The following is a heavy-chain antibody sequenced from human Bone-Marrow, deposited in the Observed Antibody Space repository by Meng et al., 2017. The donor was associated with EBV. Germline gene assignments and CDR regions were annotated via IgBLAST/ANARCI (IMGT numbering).Heavy chain of an antibody. CDR1: GGTFRGDA. Sequence: VQLVQLGAEWKKPGSSVKVACKTDGGTFRGDAVSWLRQSPGQGLEWMGGLIPMSDAPHYAQKFQDRVRITADESTSTHYMDLSGLRSEDTAVYYCASESGRGFTPDYWGQGTLVTVSS. D-gene: IGHD3-10*01. CDR3: ASESGRGFTPDY. CDR2: LIPMSDAP. V-gene: IGHV1-69*12. J-gene: IGHJ4*02.